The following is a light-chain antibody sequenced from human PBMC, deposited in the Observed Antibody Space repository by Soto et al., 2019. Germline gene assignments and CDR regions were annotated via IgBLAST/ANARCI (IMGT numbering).Light chain of an antibody. CDR3: QVRDVWPS. CDR1: QSVSTS. J-gene: IGKJ1*01. Sequence: IVLTQSPAPLSLSPGERAALSCRASQSVSTSLAWYQHKPGQAPRLIIYDASKRAPGIPARFSGSGSGTDFTLTISSLEPEDFAVYYCQVRDVWPSFGQGTKVDIK. V-gene: IGKV3-11*01. CDR2: DAS.